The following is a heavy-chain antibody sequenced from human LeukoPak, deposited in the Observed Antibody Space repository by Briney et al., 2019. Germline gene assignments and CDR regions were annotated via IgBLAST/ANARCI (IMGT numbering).Heavy chain of an antibody. CDR1: GFTFSSSW. CDR3: ARYGLTAALDF. CDR2: IKPDGSEK. Sequence: GWSLRLSCAASGFTFSSSWMSWVRQAPGKGLEWVANIKPDGSEKFHVDSVKGRFTISRDNSKSSLSLQMNSLRAEDTAVYYCARYGLTAALDFWGQGTLVTVSS. D-gene: IGHD2-21*02. J-gene: IGHJ4*02. V-gene: IGHV3-7*01.